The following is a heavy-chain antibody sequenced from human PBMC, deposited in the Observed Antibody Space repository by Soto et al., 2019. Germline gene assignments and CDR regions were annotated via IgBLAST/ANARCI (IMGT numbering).Heavy chain of an antibody. Sequence: GGSLRLSCAASGFTFSNAWMSWVRQAPGKGLEWVGRIKSKTDGGTTDYAAPVKGRFTISRDDSKNTLYLQMNSLKTEDTAVYYCAKGARITRIVVVPRRPDVFEICGKGTMVTVSS. CDR3: AKGARITRIVVVPRRPDVFEI. D-gene: IGHD3-22*01. CDR2: IKSKTDGGTT. J-gene: IGHJ3*02. CDR1: GFTFSNAW. V-gene: IGHV3-15*01.